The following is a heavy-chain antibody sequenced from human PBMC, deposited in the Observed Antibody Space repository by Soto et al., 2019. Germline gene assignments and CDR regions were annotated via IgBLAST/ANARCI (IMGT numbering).Heavy chain of an antibody. CDR2: ISGSGDNT. Sequence: PGGSLRLSCAASGFTFSGFTFSSYAMSWVRQAPGKGLEWVSSISGSGDNTYYADSVKGRFTISRDNSKNTLSLQMYSLRADDTAVYYCAKDRAAVAPRVRFDPWGQGTLVTVSS. D-gene: IGHD6-19*01. CDR3: AKDRAAVAPRVRFDP. V-gene: IGHV3-23*01. J-gene: IGHJ5*02. CDR1: GFTFSGFTFSSYA.